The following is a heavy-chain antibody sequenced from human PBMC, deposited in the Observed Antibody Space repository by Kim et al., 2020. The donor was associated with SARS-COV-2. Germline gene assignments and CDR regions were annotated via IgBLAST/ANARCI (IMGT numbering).Heavy chain of an antibody. Sequence: SETLSLTCAVYGGSFSGYYWSWIRQPPGKGLEWIGEINHSGSTNYNPSLKSRVSISVDTSKNQFSLKLNSVTAADTAVYYCARGRSLSGWYLRAKSSTEYFQHWGQGTLVTVSS. D-gene: IGHD6-19*01. CDR1: GGSFSGYY. CDR2: INHSGST. V-gene: IGHV4-34*01. J-gene: IGHJ1*01. CDR3: ARGRSLSGWYLRAKSSTEYFQH.